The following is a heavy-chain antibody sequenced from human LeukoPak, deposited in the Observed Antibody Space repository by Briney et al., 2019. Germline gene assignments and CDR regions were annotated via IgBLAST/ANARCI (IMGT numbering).Heavy chain of an antibody. V-gene: IGHV7-4-1*02. CDR3: ARGRSRTQRWPPKLYYYGMDV. J-gene: IGHJ6*02. Sequence: ASVKVSCKASGYTFTSYAMNWVRQAPGQGLEWMGWINTNTGNPTYAQGFTGRFVFSLDTSVSTAYLQISSLKAEDTAVYYCARGRSRTQRWPPKLYYYGMDVWGQGTTVTVSS. CDR2: INTNTGNP. D-gene: IGHD5-24*01. CDR1: GYTFTSYA.